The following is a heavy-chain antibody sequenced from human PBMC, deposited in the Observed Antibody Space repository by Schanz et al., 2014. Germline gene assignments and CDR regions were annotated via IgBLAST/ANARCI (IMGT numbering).Heavy chain of an antibody. CDR3: AKNQYDDVDLSSFYFDF. D-gene: IGHD3-10*02. Sequence: EVQLVESGGGLVQPGGSLRLSCAVSGFIVRSNYMTWVRQAPGKGLEWVSLVHPGGSTYYPDSVKGRFTISRDSSKNTLYLQMNSLRPEDTAIYYCAKNQYDDVDLSSFYFDFWGQGTLVTVSS. CDR1: GFIVRSNY. J-gene: IGHJ4*02. CDR2: VHPGGST. V-gene: IGHV3-66*01.